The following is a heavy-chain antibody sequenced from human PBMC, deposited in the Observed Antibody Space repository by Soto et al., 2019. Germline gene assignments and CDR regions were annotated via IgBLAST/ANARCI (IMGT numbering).Heavy chain of an antibody. CDR1: GGSFSGYY. J-gene: IGHJ4*02. D-gene: IGHD5-12*01. Sequence: SETLSLTCAVYGGSFSGYYWSWIRQPPGKGLEWIGGINHSGSTNYNPSLKSRVTISVDTSKNQFSLKLSSVTAADTAVYYCAREDVEMATIYAYWGQGTLVTVSS. V-gene: IGHV4-34*01. CDR3: AREDVEMATIYAY. CDR2: INHSGST.